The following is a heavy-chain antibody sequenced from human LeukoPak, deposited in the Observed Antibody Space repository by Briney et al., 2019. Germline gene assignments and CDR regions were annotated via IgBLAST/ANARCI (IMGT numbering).Heavy chain of an antibody. CDR2: ISTYGGGT. Sequence: ASVKVSCKASGYTFTSYGVSWVRQAPGQGLEWMGWISTYGGGTNYARNLQGRVTVTTDTSTTTVYMELRSLRSDDTAVYYCARHSGVYASGTSDYWGQGTLVTVSS. CDR1: GYTFTSYG. D-gene: IGHD3-10*01. CDR3: ARHSGVYASGTSDY. J-gene: IGHJ4*02. V-gene: IGHV1-18*01.